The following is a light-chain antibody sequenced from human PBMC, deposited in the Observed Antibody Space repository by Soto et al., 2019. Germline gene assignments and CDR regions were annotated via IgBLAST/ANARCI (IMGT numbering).Light chain of an antibody. J-gene: IGLJ3*02. CDR2: DNN. CDR3: GTWDITLNGVV. V-gene: IGLV1-51*01. Sequence: QSVLTQPPSVSAAPGQKVSISCSGSSSNIENNYVSWYQQLPGTAPKLLIYDNNKRPSGIPDRCSGSRSGTSATLGITGLKSGDEADYYCGTWDITLNGVVFGGGTQLTVL. CDR1: SSNIENNY.